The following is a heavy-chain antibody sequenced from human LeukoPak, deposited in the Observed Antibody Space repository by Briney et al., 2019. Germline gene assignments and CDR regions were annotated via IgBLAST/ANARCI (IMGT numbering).Heavy chain of an antibody. Sequence: PSETLSLTCTVSGASLSGFYWSWIRQPPGAGLEWIGYVYYSGSSTYNPSLKSRVTISVDTSKNQFSLRLGSVTAADTAVYYCARDARGAAAADDPLDIWGQGTTVTVSS. CDR3: ARDARGAAAADDPLDI. D-gene: IGHD6-13*01. V-gene: IGHV4-59*01. CDR2: VYYSGSS. CDR1: GASLSGFY. J-gene: IGHJ3*02.